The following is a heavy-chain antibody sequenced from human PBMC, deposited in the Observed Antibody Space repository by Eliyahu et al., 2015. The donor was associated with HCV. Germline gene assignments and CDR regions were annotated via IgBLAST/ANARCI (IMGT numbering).Heavy chain of an antibody. CDR2: ISASGDAT. J-gene: IGHJ4*02. CDR3: AKDLGYGGVGATMDD. D-gene: IGHD1-26*01. Sequence: EVQLLESGGGFVQPGGSLRLSCAASGFSFSGXAMSWLRQAPGKGLEWVSGISASGDATNYADSVKGRFTISRDNSKNTLSLHMNSLRAEDSALYYCAKDLGYGGVGATMDDWGQGTLVTVSS. V-gene: IGHV3-23*01. CDR1: GFSFSGXA.